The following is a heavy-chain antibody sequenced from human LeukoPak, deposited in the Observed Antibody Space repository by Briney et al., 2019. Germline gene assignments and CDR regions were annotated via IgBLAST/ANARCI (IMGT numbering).Heavy chain of an antibody. Sequence: AASVKVSCKASGYTFTDYYMHWVRQAPGQGLEWMGWINPDSGGTKYAQKFQGRVTMTRDTSITTAYMELTRLRSDDTAVYYCARDRAAAGTLDYWGQGTLVTVSS. D-gene: IGHD6-13*01. V-gene: IGHV1-2*02. J-gene: IGHJ4*02. CDR1: GYTFTDYY. CDR2: INPDSGGT. CDR3: ARDRAAAGTLDY.